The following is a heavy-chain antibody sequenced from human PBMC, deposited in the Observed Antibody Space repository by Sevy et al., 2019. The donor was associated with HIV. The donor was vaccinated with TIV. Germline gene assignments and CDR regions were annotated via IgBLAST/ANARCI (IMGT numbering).Heavy chain of an antibody. CDR1: GYTFTGYY. CDR3: ARVGGTRFGSSHFDY. D-gene: IGHD3-16*01. V-gene: IGHV1-2*02. CDR2: INPNSGGT. J-gene: IGHJ4*02. Sequence: ASVKVSCKASGYTFTGYYMHWVRQAPGQGLEWMGWINPNSGGTNYAQKFQGRVTMTRETSISTAYMELSRLRSDDTAVYYCARVGGTRFGSSHFDYWGQGTLVTVSS.